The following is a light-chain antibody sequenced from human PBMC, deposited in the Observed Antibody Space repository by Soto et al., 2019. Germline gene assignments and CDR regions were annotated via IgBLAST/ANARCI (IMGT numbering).Light chain of an antibody. V-gene: IGLV3-21*04. CDR2: YDS. CDR3: QVWDSSSDLWV. CDR1: NIGSKS. Sequence: SYELTQPPSVSVAPGKTARITCGGNNIGSKSVHWYQQKPGQAPVLVIYYDSDRPSGIPERFSGSNSGNTATLTIGRVEAGDEADYYSQVWDSSSDLWVFGGGTKLTVL. J-gene: IGLJ3*02.